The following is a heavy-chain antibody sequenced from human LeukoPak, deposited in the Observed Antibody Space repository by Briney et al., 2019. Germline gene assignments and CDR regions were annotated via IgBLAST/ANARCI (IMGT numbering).Heavy chain of an antibody. CDR2: INPDGSEK. J-gene: IGHJ3*02. V-gene: IGHV3-7*01. CDR1: AFSFTTHY. CDR3: ARDPAYGALDI. D-gene: IGHD2-21*01. Sequence: GGSLRLSCVASAFSFTTHYMSWVRQAPGKGLEWVAIINPDGSEKSYVDSVKGRFTISRNNSYNLLYLNMNNLRAEDTALYYCARDPAYGALDIWGQGTVVTVSS.